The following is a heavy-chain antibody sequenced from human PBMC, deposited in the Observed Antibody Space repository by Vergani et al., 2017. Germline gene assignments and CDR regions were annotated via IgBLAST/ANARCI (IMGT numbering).Heavy chain of an antibody. D-gene: IGHD3-22*01. J-gene: IGHJ5*02. CDR3: ARPRHSSGLPGNWFDP. V-gene: IGHV4-39*01. Sequence: QLQLQESGPGLVKPSETLSLTCTVSGGSISSSSYYWGWIRQPPGKGLEWIGSIYYSGSTYYNPSLKSRVTISVDTSKNQFSLKLSSVTAADTAVYYCARPRHSSGLPGNWFDPWGQGTLVTVSS. CDR2: IYYSGST. CDR1: GGSISSSSYY.